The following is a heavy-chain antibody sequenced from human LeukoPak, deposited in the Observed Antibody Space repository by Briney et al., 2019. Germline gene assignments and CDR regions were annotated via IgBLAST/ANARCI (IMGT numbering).Heavy chain of an antibody. J-gene: IGHJ4*02. Sequence: GASLKVSCKASGYPFTSYVITWVRQAPGQGLEWMGWISAYNGNTNYAQKLQGRVTMTTDTSTSTAYMELRSLRSDDTAVYYCARELAVADNLDCWGQGTLVTVSS. D-gene: IGHD6-19*01. CDR3: ARELAVADNLDC. CDR2: ISAYNGNT. CDR1: GYPFTSYV. V-gene: IGHV1-18*01.